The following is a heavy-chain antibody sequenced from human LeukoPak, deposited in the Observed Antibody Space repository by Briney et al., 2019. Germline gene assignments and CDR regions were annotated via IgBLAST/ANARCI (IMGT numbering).Heavy chain of an antibody. CDR3: ARFYVLRFLESGDYFDY. V-gene: IGHV4-59*08. J-gene: IGHJ4*02. Sequence: SETLSLTCTVSGGSISSYYWSWIRQPPGKGLEWIGYIYYSGSTNYNPSLKGRVTISVDTSKNQFSLKLSSVTAADTAVYYCARFYVLRFLESGDYFDYWGQGTLVTVSS. CDR2: IYYSGST. CDR1: GGSISSYY. D-gene: IGHD3-3*01.